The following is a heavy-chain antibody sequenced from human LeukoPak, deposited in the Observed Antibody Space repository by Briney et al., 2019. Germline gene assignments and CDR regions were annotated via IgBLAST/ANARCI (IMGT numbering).Heavy chain of an antibody. CDR2: INHSGST. D-gene: IGHD1/OR15-1a*01. CDR3: ARKGGTI. J-gene: IGHJ4*02. CDR1: GVSFSGYY. Sequence: SETLSLTCAVYGVSFSGYYWSWIRKPPGKGLEWIGEINHSGSTNYNPSLKSRVTISVDTSKNQFSLKLSSVTAADTAVYYCARKGGTIWGQGTLVTVSS. V-gene: IGHV4-34*01.